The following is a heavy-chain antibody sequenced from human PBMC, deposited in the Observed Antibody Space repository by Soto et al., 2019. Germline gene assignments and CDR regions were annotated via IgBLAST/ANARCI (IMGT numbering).Heavy chain of an antibody. Sequence: PSETLSLTCAVYGGSFSAYYWSWIRQPPGEGMEWIGEINHRGSTNYNPSLKSRVTMSIDTSNNQFSLRLSPVSAADTAVYFCATYTAYAKYYLDFWGRGALVTVSS. CDR1: GGSFSAYY. V-gene: IGHV4-34*01. D-gene: IGHD2-21*02. CDR3: ATYTAYAKYYLDF. J-gene: IGHJ4*02. CDR2: INHRGST.